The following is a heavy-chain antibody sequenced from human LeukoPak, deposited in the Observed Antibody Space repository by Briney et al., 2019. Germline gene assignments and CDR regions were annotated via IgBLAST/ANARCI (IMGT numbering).Heavy chain of an antibody. Sequence: PVTLSLTCAVSGGSISSYYWSWIRQPPGKGLEWIGYIYYSGSTNYNPSLKSRVTISVDTSRNQFSLKLSSVTAADTAVYYCAGDVGGGGVAFDIWGQGTMVTVSS. D-gene: IGHD3-16*01. CDR1: GGSISSYY. J-gene: IGHJ3*02. V-gene: IGHV4-59*01. CDR3: AGDVGGGGVAFDI. CDR2: IYYSGST.